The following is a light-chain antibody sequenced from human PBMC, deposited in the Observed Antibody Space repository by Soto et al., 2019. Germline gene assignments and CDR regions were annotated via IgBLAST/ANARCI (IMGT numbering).Light chain of an antibody. CDR1: SSVVGGYNY. V-gene: IGLV2-14*01. CDR2: DVS. CDR3: ISYTSSSTLL. J-gene: IGLJ1*01. Sequence: QSALTQPASVSGSPGQSITISCTGTSSVVGGYNYVSWYQQHPGKAPKLMIYDVSNRPSGVSNRFSGSKSGNTASLTISGLQAEDEADYYCISYTSSSTLLFGTGTKLTVL.